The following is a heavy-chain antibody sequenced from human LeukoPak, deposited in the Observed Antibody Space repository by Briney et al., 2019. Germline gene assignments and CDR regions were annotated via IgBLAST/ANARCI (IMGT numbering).Heavy chain of an antibody. CDR3: ARFWYYYYYMDV. J-gene: IGHJ6*03. Sequence: NPSETLSLTCTVSGGSTSSYYWSWIRQPPGKGLEWIGYIYYSGSTNYNPSLKSRVTISVDTSKNQFSLKLSSVTAADTAVYYCARFWYYYYYMDVWGKGTTVTVSS. V-gene: IGHV4-59*08. D-gene: IGHD3-3*01. CDR2: IYYSGST. CDR1: GGSTSSYY.